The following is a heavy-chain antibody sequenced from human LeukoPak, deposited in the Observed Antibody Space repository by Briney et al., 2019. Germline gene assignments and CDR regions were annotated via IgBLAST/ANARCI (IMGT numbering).Heavy chain of an antibody. J-gene: IGHJ6*03. Sequence: GESLKISCKGSGYSFTSYWIGWARQMPGKGLEWMGIIYPGDSDTRYSPSFQGQVTISADKSISTAYLQWSSLKASDTAMYYCARHSAYYGSGSYYYYYYMDVWGKGTTVTVSS. CDR2: IYPGDSDT. V-gene: IGHV5-51*01. CDR1: GYSFTSYW. D-gene: IGHD3-10*01. CDR3: ARHSAYYGSGSYYYYYYMDV.